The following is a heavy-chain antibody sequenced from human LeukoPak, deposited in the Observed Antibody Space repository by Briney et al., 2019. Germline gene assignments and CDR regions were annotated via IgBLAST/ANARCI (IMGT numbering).Heavy chain of an antibody. J-gene: IGHJ4*02. D-gene: IGHD5-12*01. V-gene: IGHV1-69*04. CDR2: IIPILGIA. Sequence: ASVKVSCKASGGTFSSYAISWVRQAPGQGLEWMGRIIPILGIANYAQKFQGRVTITADKSTSTAYMELSSLRSEDTAVYYCARDPRGSGYDPDYFDYWGQGTLVTVSS. CDR3: ARDPRGSGYDPDYFDY. CDR1: GGTFSSYA.